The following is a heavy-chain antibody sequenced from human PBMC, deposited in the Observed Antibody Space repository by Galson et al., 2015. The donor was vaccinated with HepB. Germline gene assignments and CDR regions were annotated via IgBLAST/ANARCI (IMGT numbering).Heavy chain of an antibody. J-gene: IGHJ6*02. CDR2: IYNSGST. Sequence: ETLSLTCTVSGGSISSYYWSWVRLPPGKGLEWIGYIYNSGSTSYKPSLKSRVTISVDTSKNQFSLKLSSVTAADTAIYYCAGGSPPPRYYYDSSGYATNYYYGMDVWGQGTTVTVSS. V-gene: IGHV4-59*01. CDR1: GGSISSYY. CDR3: AGGSPPPRYYYDSSGYATNYYYGMDV. D-gene: IGHD3-22*01.